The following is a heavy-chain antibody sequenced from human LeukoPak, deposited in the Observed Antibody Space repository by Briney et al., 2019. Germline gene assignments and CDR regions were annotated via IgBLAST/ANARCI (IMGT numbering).Heavy chain of an antibody. J-gene: IGHJ4*02. CDR2: ISYDGSNK. Sequence: GGSLRLSCAASGFTLSSYGMHWVRQAPGKGLEWVAVISYDGSNKYYADSVKGRFTISRDNSKNTLYLQMNSLRAEDTAVYYCAKSSGRYCSGGSCYSRAHYFDYWGQGTLVTVSS. D-gene: IGHD2-15*01. CDR3: AKSSGRYCSGGSCYSRAHYFDY. CDR1: GFTLSSYG. V-gene: IGHV3-30*18.